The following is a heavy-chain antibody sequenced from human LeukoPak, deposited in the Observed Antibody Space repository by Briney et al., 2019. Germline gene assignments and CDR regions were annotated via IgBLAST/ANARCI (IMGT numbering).Heavy chain of an antibody. V-gene: IGHV4-59*08. CDR1: GGSTTSNY. Sequence: PSETLSLTCTVSGGSTTSNYWSWIRQPPGKGLEWIAYVHYSESTIYNPSLKSRVTTSVDTSKNQFSLKLSSVTAADTALYYCASLYCSSTSCYLFHWGQGTLVTVSS. CDR3: ASLYCSSTSCYLFH. D-gene: IGHD2-2*01. J-gene: IGHJ4*02. CDR2: VHYSEST.